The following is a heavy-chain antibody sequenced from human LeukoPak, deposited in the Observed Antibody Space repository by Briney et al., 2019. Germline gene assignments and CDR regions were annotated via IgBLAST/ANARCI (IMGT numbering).Heavy chain of an antibody. CDR3: ARGSPPDY. CDR1: GFIFSDYY. V-gene: IGHV3-11*05. D-gene: IGHD2-15*01. Sequence: GGSLTLSSAASGFIFSDYYMSWIRQAPGKGLECLSYISSSSIYTSYANSVKGRFTISRDNAKNSLYLQLNSLRAEDTAVYYCARGSPPDYWGQGTLVTVSS. CDR2: ISSSSIYT. J-gene: IGHJ4*02.